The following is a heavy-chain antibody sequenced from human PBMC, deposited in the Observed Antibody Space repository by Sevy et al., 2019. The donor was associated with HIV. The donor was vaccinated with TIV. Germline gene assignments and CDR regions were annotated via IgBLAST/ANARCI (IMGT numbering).Heavy chain of an antibody. V-gene: IGHV1-8*01. CDR2: MNPNSGNT. CDR3: ARVGYCSSTSCHDAFDI. D-gene: IGHD2-2*01. CDR1: GYTFTSYD. Sequence: ASVKVSCKASGYTFTSYDINWVRQATGQGLEWMGWMNPNSGNTGYAQKFQGRVTMTRNTSISTAYMELSSLRSEDTAVYYCARVGYCSSTSCHDAFDIWGQGTMVTVSS. J-gene: IGHJ3*02.